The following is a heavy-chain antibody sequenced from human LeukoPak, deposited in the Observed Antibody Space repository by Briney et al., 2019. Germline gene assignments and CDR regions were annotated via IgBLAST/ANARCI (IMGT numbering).Heavy chain of an antibody. CDR3: ARDLAFYYYDSSGYFGAFDI. Sequence: PGGSLRLSCAASGFTFSSYAMSWVRQAPGKRLEWVSAISGSGGSTYYADSVKGRFTISRDNSKNTLYLQMNSLRAEDTAVYYCARDLAFYYYDSSGYFGAFDIWGQGAMATVSS. V-gene: IGHV3-23*01. CDR2: ISGSGGST. D-gene: IGHD3-22*01. CDR1: GFTFSSYA. J-gene: IGHJ3*02.